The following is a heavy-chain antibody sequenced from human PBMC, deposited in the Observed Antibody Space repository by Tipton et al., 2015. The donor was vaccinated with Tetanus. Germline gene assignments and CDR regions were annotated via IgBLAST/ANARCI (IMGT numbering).Heavy chain of an antibody. D-gene: IGHD3-22*01. Sequence: QLVQSGAEVKKPGASVQVSCRASGYTFTGYYIYWVRQDPGQELEWMGWIDPNSGGTVYAQKFQGRVTMTRDTSISTAYMELRSLRPDATAVYYCARDRGDYIYYGMDVWGPGPTVPVS. CDR1: GYTFTGYY. CDR2: IDPNSGGT. V-gene: IGHV1-2*02. J-gene: IGHJ6*02. CDR3: ARDRGDYIYYGMDV.